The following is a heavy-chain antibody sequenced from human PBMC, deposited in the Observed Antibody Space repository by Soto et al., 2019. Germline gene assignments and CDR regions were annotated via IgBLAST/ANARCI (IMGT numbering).Heavy chain of an antibody. CDR2: SRNKAKSYTT. CDR3: SRLEGG. CDR1: GFTFSDHY. Sequence: EEQLVESGGGLVQPGGSLTLSCVGSGFTFSDHYMEWVRQAPGKGLEWVVRSRNKAKSYTTDYAASVKGRFTISRDLSKISLYPQMNNLKIEDTAVYYCSRLEGGWGQGTLVTVSS. J-gene: IGHJ4*02. V-gene: IGHV3-72*01. D-gene: IGHD3-3*01.